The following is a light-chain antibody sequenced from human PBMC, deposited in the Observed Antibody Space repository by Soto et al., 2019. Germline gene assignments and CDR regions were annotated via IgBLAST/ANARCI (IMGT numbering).Light chain of an antibody. J-gene: IGLJ3*02. CDR3: AAWDDSLSGLWV. CDR2: SNN. Sequence: SALTQPPSASGTPGQRVTISCSGSSSNIGSNYVYWYQQLPGTAPKLLIYSNNQRPSGVPDRFSGSKSGTSASLAISGLRSEDEADYYCAAWDDSLSGLWVFGGGTQLTVL. V-gene: IGLV1-47*02. CDR1: SSNIGSNY.